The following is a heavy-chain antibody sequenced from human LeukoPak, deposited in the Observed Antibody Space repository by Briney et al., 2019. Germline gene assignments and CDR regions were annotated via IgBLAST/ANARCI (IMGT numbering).Heavy chain of an antibody. CDR1: GGSISTYY. CDR3: ARHAAGIAARPFDN. J-gene: IGHJ4*02. D-gene: IGHD6-6*01. CDR2: IHASGPT. V-gene: IGHV4-4*09. Sequence: SETLSLTCTVSGGSISTYYWSWIRRPPGKGLEWIAYIHASGPTNYNPSLKSRITISVDTSKNQFSLKLSSVTAADTAVYYCARHAAGIAARPFDNWGQGTLVTVSS.